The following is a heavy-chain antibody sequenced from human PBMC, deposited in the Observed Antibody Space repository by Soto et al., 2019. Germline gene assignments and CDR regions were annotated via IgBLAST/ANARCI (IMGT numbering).Heavy chain of an antibody. CDR2: IKSYGSGGAT. CDR3: VWNTRAELLGH. J-gene: IGHJ4*02. CDR1: GITFKDAW. Sequence: DVQLVESGGGLRMPGGSLRLSCVVSGITFKDAWMSWVRQAPGKGLEWVARIKSYGSGGATDYTEAVKGRFILSREDSQSTVHLQMNSLRSEDTAVYFCVWNTRAELLGHWGQGTLVTVSS. V-gene: IGHV3-15*01. D-gene: IGHD1-26*01.